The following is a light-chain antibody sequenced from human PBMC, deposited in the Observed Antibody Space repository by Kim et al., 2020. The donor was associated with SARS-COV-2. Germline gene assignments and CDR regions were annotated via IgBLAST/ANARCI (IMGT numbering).Light chain of an antibody. J-gene: IGLJ2*01. Sequence: GQSVTISCTGTSSDVGGYNYVSWYQQPPGKAPQLMIYEVSKRPSGVPDRFSGSKSGNTASLTVSGLQAEDEADYYCSSYAGNNNLLFGGGTQLTVL. CDR2: EVS. CDR3: SSYAGNNNLL. CDR1: SSDVGGYNY. V-gene: IGLV2-8*01.